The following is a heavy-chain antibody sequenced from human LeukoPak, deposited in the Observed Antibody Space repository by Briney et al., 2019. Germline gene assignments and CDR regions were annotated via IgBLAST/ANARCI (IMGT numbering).Heavy chain of an antibody. V-gene: IGHV4-59*01. J-gene: IGHJ4*02. Sequence: SETLSLTCAVYGGSFSGYYWSWIRQPPGKGLEWIGYICYSGSTNYNPSLKSRVTISVDTSKNQFSLKLSSVTAADTALYYCARDLYGGYIDYWGQGTLVTVSS. D-gene: IGHD4/OR15-4a*01. CDR3: ARDLYGGYIDY. CDR1: GGSFSGYY. CDR2: ICYSGST.